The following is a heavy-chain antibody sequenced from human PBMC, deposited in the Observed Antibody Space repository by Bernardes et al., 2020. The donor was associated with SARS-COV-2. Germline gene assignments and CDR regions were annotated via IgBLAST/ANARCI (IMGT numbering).Heavy chain of an antibody. CDR3: ARDPSTLSGRDYFDH. V-gene: IGHV3-33*01. J-gene: IGHJ4*02. CDR1: GFTFKSYA. Sequence: GGSLRLSCAASGFTFKSYAMHWVRQAPGMGLEWVAVIWYDGSTKYYADSVKGRFTISRDDSKNTVNLQMNSLRDDDTALYYCARDPSTLSGRDYFDHWGQGTLVAVSS. CDR2: IWYDGSTK. D-gene: IGHD7-27*01.